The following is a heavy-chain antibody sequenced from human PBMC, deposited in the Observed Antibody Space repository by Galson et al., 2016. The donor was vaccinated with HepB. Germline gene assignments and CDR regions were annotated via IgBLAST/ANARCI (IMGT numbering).Heavy chain of an antibody. Sequence: SLRLSCAASGFSLSAYRMHWVRQAPGKGLEWVAVISHDGGIEYYADSVKGRFTITRDNSNNSLCLQMNGLSPDDTAVYYCARDPQGGLFDWLSNSYPYYGMDVWGRGTTVTVSS. CDR1: GFSLSAYR. D-gene: IGHD3-9*01. J-gene: IGHJ6*02. CDR2: ISHDGGIE. CDR3: ARDPQGGLFDWLSNSYPYYGMDV. V-gene: IGHV3-30-3*01.